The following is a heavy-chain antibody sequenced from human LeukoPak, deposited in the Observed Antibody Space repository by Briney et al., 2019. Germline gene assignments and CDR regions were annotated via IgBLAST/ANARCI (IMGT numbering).Heavy chain of an antibody. V-gene: IGHV1-69*02. CDR1: GGTFCRYT. Sequence: APVKVSCKASGGTFCRYTISWVRQAPGQGGEWRGRIIPTLGIANNATKYQGRVTITADKSTSTAYIELSSLRSEDRAVYNCARVGAYYGVQIGVIDYWGQGTLVTVSS. J-gene: IGHJ4*02. CDR2: IIPTLGIA. CDR3: ARVGAYYGVQIGVIDY. D-gene: IGHD3-10*01.